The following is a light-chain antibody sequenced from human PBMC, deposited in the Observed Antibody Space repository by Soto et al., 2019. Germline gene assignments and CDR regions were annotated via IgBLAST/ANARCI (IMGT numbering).Light chain of an antibody. CDR3: QQYDNWPFT. J-gene: IGKJ3*01. CDR1: QSVSGK. CDR2: ATS. V-gene: IGKV3-15*01. Sequence: EIVMTQSPATLSVSPGERATLSCRASQSVSGKLAWYQQKPGQAPRLLIHATSTRATGFPARFSGSGSGTEFTLTISSLQSEDFALYYCQQYDNWPFTFGPGTKVDIK.